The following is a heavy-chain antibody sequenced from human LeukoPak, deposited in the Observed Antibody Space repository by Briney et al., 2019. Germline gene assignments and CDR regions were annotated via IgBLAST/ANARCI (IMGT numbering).Heavy chain of an antibody. J-gene: IGHJ4*02. CDR1: GYTFTGYY. CDR2: INPNSGGT. Sequence: ASVKVSCKASGYTFTGYYMHWVRQAPGQGLEWMGWINPNSGGTNYAQKFQGRVTMTTDTSTSTAYMELRSLRSDDTAVYYCARVAPYFDYWGQGTLVTVSS. V-gene: IGHV1-2*02. CDR3: ARVAPYFDY.